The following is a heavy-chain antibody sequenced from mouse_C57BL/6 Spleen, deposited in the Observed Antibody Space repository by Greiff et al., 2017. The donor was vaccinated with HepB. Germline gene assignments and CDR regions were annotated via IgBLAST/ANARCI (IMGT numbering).Heavy chain of an antibody. V-gene: IGHV1-69*01. CDR1: GYTFTSYW. CDR2: IDPSDSYT. J-gene: IGHJ2*01. CDR3: ASRFSYYFDY. Sequence: QVQLQQPGAELVMPGASVKLSCKASGYTFTSYWMHWVKQRPGQGLEWIGEIDPSDSYTNYNQKFKGKSTLTVDKSSSTAYMQLSSLTSEDSAVYYCASRFSYYFDYWGQGTTLTVSA.